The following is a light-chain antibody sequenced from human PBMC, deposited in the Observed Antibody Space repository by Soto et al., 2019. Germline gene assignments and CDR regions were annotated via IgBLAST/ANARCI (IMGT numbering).Light chain of an antibody. V-gene: IGKV3-20*01. Sequence: EIVLTQSPGTLSLSPGERATLSCRASQSISSSYLAWYQQKPGQAPRLLIYGASSRATGIPDRFSGSGSGTDFTLTISRLEPEDFAVYYCQQYGSSPVTFGLGTKLEIK. CDR3: QQYGSSPVT. J-gene: IGKJ2*01. CDR1: QSISSSY. CDR2: GAS.